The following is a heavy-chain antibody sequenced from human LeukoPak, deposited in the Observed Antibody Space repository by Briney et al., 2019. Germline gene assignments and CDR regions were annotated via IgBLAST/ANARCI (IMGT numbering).Heavy chain of an antibody. CDR2: ISYDGSNK. Sequence: GGSLRLSCAASGFTFSSYGMHWVRQAPGKGLEWVAVISYDGSNKYYADSVKGRFTTSRDNSKNTLYLQMNSLRAEDTAVYYCAKPKNGVYGDYIDYWGQGTLVTVSS. CDR3: AKPKNGVYGDYIDY. J-gene: IGHJ4*02. CDR1: GFTFSSYG. V-gene: IGHV3-30*18. D-gene: IGHD4-17*01.